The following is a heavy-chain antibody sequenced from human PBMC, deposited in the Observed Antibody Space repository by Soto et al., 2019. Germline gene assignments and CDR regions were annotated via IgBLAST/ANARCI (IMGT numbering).Heavy chain of an antibody. CDR2: IIPIFGTA. J-gene: IGHJ6*02. CDR3: ARGGHRGYNYGYDYYYGMDV. D-gene: IGHD5-18*01. Sequence: QVQLVQSGAEVKKPGSSVKVSCKASGGTFSSYAISWVRQAPGQGLEWMGGIIPIFGTANYAQKFQGRVTITADESTSTAYMELSSLRSEDTAVYYCARGGHRGYNYGYDYYYGMDVWGQGTTVTVSS. CDR1: GGTFSSYA. V-gene: IGHV1-69*01.